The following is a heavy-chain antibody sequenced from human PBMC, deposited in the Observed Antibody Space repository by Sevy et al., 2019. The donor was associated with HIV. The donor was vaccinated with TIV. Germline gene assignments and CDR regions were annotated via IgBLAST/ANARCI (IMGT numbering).Heavy chain of an antibody. J-gene: IGHJ4*02. CDR1: GFTFSSNW. Sequence: GGSLRLSCAASGFTFSSNWMTWVRQAPGKGLEWVANVKQDMSEKYYADSVKGRFTISRDNAKNSLFLQMNSLRVEDTAVYYCARAQQVTMLVVIGGLYFDLWGQGTLVTVSS. V-gene: IGHV3-7*01. D-gene: IGHD3-3*01. CDR3: ARAQQVTMLVVIGGLYFDL. CDR2: VKQDMSEK.